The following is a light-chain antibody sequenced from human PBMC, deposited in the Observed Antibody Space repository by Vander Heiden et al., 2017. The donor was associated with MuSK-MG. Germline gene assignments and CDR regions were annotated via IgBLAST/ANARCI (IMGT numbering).Light chain of an antibody. CDR3: TSYTSSSTVV. CDR2: DVT. J-gene: IGLJ2*01. V-gene: IGLV2-14*01. CDR1: SSDVGGYNY. Sequence: QSALTQSASVSGSPGQSITISCTGTSSDVGGYNYVSWYQQHPGKAPKLMIYDVTNRPSGVSNRFSGSKSGTTASMTISGLQAEDEDDYYCTSYTSSSTVVFGGGTKLTVL.